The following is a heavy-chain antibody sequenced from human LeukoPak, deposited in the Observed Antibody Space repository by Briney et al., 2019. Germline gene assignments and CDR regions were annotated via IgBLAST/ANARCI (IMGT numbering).Heavy chain of an antibody. J-gene: IGHJ4*02. CDR3: AKARYYFDSSGYSGLDS. CDR1: GFTFSPYA. Sequence: GGSLRLSCAASGFTFSPYAMSWVRQAPGKGLEWVSSISGRSGDTYYADSVKGRCTISRDNSKNTLYLEMNSLRAEDTAVYYCAKARYYFDSSGYSGLDSWDQGTLVTVSS. CDR2: ISGRSGDT. V-gene: IGHV3-23*01. D-gene: IGHD3-22*01.